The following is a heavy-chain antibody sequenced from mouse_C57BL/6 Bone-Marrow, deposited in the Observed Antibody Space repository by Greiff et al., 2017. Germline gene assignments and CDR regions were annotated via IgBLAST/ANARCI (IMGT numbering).Heavy chain of an antibody. V-gene: IGHV5-12*01. CDR2: ISNGGGST. D-gene: IGHD1-1*01. Sequence: EVQGVESGGGLVQPGGSLKLSCAASGFTFSDYYMYWVRQTPEKRLEWVAYISNGGGSTYYHDTVKGRFTLSRDNAKNTLYLQMSRLKSEDTAMYYCARHGLTTVSFDDWGQGTTLTVSS. CDR1: GFTFSDYY. J-gene: IGHJ2*01. CDR3: ARHGLTTVSFDD.